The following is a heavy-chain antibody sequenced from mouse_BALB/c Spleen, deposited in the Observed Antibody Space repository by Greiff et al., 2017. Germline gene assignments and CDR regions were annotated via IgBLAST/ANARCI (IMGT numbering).Heavy chain of an antibody. Sequence: EVQLQQSGAELVKPGASVKLSCTASGFNIKDTYMHWVKQRPEQGLEWIGRIDPANGNTKYAPKFQGKATITADTSSNTSYLQLSSLTAEDTAVYYCARSGYDGSLFAYWGQGTLVTVSA. CDR2: IDPANGNT. V-gene: IGHV14-3*02. CDR3: ARSGYDGSLFAY. CDR1: GFNIKDTY. D-gene: IGHD2-14*01. J-gene: IGHJ3*01.